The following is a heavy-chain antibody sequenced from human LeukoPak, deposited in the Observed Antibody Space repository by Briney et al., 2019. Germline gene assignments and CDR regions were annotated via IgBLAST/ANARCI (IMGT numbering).Heavy chain of an antibody. J-gene: IGHJ4*02. CDR3: TGSFGELTFFDY. V-gene: IGHV3-53*01. D-gene: IGHD3-10*01. CDR1: GFTVSRNY. Sequence: GGSLRLSCAASGFTVSRNYMSWVRQAPGKGLEWVSVLYSDGSTYHADSVKGRFTISRDNSKNTLYLQMNSLRAEDTAVYYCTGSFGELTFFDYWGQGTLVTVSS. CDR2: LYSDGST.